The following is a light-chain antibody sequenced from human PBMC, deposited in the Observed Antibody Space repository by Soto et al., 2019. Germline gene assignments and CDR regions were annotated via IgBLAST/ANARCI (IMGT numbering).Light chain of an antibody. V-gene: IGKV1-5*03. CDR2: KAS. CDR1: QTISSW. CDR3: QHYNSYSEE. Sequence: DIQMTQSRSTLSGSVGDRVTITCLASQTISSWLAWYQQKPGKAPKLPIYKASTLKSGVPSRFRGSGSGTELTLTISSLQPDDFATYYCQHYNSYSEEFGKGTKVDI. J-gene: IGKJ1*01.